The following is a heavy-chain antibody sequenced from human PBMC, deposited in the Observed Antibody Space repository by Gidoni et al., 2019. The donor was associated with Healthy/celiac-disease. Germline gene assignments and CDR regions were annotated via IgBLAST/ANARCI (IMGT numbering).Heavy chain of an antibody. D-gene: IGHD2-21*02. CDR3: AKDSPETHIVVVTATNDFDY. V-gene: IGHV3-23*04. J-gene: IGHJ4*02. Sequence: EVQLVESGGGLVQPGGSLRLSCAASGFTFSSYAMSWVRQAPGKGLEWVSAISGSGGSTYYADSVKGRFTISRDNSKNTLYLQMNSLRAEDTAVYYCAKDSPETHIVVVTATNDFDYWGQGTLVTVSS. CDR2: ISGSGGST. CDR1: GFTFSSYA.